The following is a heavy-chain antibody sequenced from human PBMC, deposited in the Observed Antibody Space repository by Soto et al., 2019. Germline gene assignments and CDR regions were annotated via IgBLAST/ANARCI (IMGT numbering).Heavy chain of an antibody. CDR1: GFTFTASA. CDR3: ARDVWFGEKIMSLDY. CDR2: IVVGSGNT. V-gene: IGHV1-58*01. J-gene: IGHJ4*02. Sequence: ASVKVSCKASGFTFTASAVHWVRKARGKRLEWIGWIVVGSGNTNYAQKFQGRVTITRDTSASTAYMELSSLRSEDTSVYYCARDVWFGEKIMSLDYWDQGTLVTVSS. D-gene: IGHD3-10*01.